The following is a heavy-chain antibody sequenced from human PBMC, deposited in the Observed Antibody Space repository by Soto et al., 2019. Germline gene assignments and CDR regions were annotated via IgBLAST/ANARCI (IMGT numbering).Heavy chain of an antibody. CDR1: DSTFSTYG. CDR2: IDSSGSYI. CDR3: ARDQLYYYVSFGRPLYGLEI. D-gene: IGHD3-10*02. J-gene: IGHJ3*02. Sequence: GGSLRLSCAASDSTFSTYGMNWLRQAPGKGLEWVSSIDSSGSYIYYTDSVQGRFIVSRDNAKNLLYLQMNSLRAEDTAVYFCARDQLYYYVSFGRPLYGLEIWGQGTIVTVS. V-gene: IGHV3-21*01.